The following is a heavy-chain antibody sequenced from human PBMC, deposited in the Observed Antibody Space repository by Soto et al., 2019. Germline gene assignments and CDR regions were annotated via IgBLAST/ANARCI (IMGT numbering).Heavy chain of an antibody. CDR1: GCSFKSGSYS. Sequence: PXEILSLTFNVSGCSFKSGSYSWSWIRQPPGKGLEWIGYVYHTGRTSYNPSLKSRVSISMDTSKNQFSLNLDSVTAADTAVYFCARDFAYFDSWGQGTLVTVSS. J-gene: IGHJ4*02. CDR3: ARDFAYFDS. V-gene: IGHV4-61*01. D-gene: IGHD3-3*01. CDR2: VYHTGRT.